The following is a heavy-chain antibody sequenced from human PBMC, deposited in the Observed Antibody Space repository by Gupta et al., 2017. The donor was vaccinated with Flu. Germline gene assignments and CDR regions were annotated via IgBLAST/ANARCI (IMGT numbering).Heavy chain of an antibody. CDR2: IKQDGSEK. CDR1: GLTFSNFW. V-gene: IGHV3-7*01. CDR3: ARGHTGLEV. Sequence: SGLTFSNFWMSWVRQAPGKGLEWVAYIKQDGSEKYYVDSVKGRFTISRDNGKDSLFLQMNSLTAEDTAVYFCARGHTGLEVWGQGTTVTVSS. J-gene: IGHJ6*02.